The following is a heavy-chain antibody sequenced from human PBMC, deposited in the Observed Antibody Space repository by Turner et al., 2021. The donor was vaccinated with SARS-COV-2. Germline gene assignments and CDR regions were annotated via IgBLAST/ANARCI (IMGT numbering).Heavy chain of an antibody. J-gene: IGHJ5*02. CDR3: ARAKGPSLYRSYYNPTFFDP. CDR1: GGSFSGFY. Sequence: QVQLQQWGAGLLKTSETLSLTCDVHGGSFSGFYWTWIRQSPGKGLEWIGEINDNESTTYNPSLKSRLTISVDTSKNQFSLKLTSVTAADTAVYYCARAKGPSLYRSYYNPTFFDPWGQGILVTVSS. CDR2: INDNEST. V-gene: IGHV4-34*01. D-gene: IGHD1-26*01.